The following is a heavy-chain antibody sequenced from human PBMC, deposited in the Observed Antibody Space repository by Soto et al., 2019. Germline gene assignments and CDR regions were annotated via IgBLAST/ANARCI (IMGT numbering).Heavy chain of an antibody. Sequence: QVQLQESGPGLVKPSETLSLTCTVSGVSISTYYWNWIRQSAGKGLEWIGRVYISGSTNYHPSLKSRVAMSVDTSNNQFSLKVTSVTAADTAVYYCASGGRDGFDIWGQGTMVTVSS. J-gene: IGHJ3*02. CDR2: VYISGST. V-gene: IGHV4-4*07. CDR3: ASGGRDGFDI. CDR1: GVSISTYY.